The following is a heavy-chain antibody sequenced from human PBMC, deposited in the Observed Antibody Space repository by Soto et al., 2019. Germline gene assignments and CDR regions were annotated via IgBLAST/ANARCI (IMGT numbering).Heavy chain of an antibody. CDR2: IIPILGIA. CDR1: GGTFSSYT. CDR3: ARELHRYCSGGSCFYFDY. D-gene: IGHD2-15*01. J-gene: IGHJ4*02. Sequence: QVQLVQSGAEVKKPGSSVKVSCKASGGTFSSYTISWVRQAPGQGLEWMGRIIPILGIANYAQKFQGRVTITADKSTSTAYIELSSLRSEDTAVYYCARELHRYCSGGSCFYFDYWGQGTLVTVSS. V-gene: IGHV1-69*08.